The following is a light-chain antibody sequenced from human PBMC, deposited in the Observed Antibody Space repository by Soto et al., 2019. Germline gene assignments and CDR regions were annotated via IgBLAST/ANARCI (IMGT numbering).Light chain of an antibody. CDR2: GVS. CDR1: QSVSSSY. CDR3: QHYGNLRFT. J-gene: IGKJ4*01. Sequence: EIVLTQSPGTLSLSPGERATLSCRASQSVSSSYLAWYQQRPGQAPRLLIYGVSSRATGIPDRFSGSGSGTDFTLTISRLEPEDVAMYYCQHYGNLRFTFGGGTKVEI. V-gene: IGKV3-20*01.